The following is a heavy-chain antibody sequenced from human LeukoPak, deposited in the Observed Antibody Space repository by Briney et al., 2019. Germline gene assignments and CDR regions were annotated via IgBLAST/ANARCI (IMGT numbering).Heavy chain of an antibody. J-gene: IGHJ4*02. CDR2: IHYSGST. D-gene: IGHD4-23*01. CDR1: GGXIRSDY. V-gene: IGHV4-59*01. Sequence: PSETLSLTCTVSGGXIRSDYCSWVRQPPGKGLEWIGYIHYSGSTNYNASLKSRVTMSVDMSKNQFSLKLTSVTAADTAVYYCARLGRKTSVVPPDFDCWGQGTLVTVSS. CDR3: ARLGRKTSVVPPDFDC.